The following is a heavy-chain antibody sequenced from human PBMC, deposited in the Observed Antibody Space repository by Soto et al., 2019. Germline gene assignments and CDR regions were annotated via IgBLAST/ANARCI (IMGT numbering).Heavy chain of an antibody. J-gene: IGHJ5*02. D-gene: IGHD3-3*01. V-gene: IGHV1-69*13. CDR1: GGTFSSYA. Sequence: ASVKVSCKASGGTFSSYAISWVRQAPGQGLEWMGGIIPTFGTANYAQKFQGRVTITADESTSTAYMELSSLRSEDTAVYYCARETSGITIFGVVISNMRSLGIVLDPWGQGTLVTVSS. CDR2: IIPTFGTA. CDR3: ARETSGITIFGVVISNMRSLGIVLDP.